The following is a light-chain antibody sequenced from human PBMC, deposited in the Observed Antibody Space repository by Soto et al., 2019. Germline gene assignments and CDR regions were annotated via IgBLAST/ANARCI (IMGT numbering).Light chain of an antibody. J-gene: IGKJ1*01. CDR3: QQYGSSTWT. Sequence: EIVLTQSPGTLSLSPGERATLSCRASQSVSSSYLAWYQQKPGQAPRLLIYGASSRATGITDRFSGSGSGTDFTITISRLEPEDFAVYYCQQYGSSTWTFGQGTKVEIK. V-gene: IGKV3-20*01. CDR1: QSVSSSY. CDR2: GAS.